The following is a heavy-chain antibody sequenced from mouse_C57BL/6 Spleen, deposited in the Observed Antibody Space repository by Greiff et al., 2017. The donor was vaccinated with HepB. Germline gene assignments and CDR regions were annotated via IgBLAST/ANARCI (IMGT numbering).Heavy chain of an antibody. CDR2: IDPSDSYT. V-gene: IGHV1-69*01. D-gene: IGHD1-1*01. J-gene: IGHJ4*01. CDR3: AIRTVAYAMDY. CDR1: GYTFTSYW. Sequence: QVQLQQPGAELVMPGASVKLSCKASGYTFTSYWMHWVKQRPGQGLEWIGEIDPSDSYTNYNQKFKGKATLTVDKSSSTAYMQLSSLTSEDSAVYYCAIRTVAYAMDYWGQGTSVTVSS.